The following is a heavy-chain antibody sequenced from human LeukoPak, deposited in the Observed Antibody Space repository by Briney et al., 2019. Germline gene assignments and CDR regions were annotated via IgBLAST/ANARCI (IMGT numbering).Heavy chain of an antibody. V-gene: IGHV4-59*01. J-gene: IGHJ3*02. CDR1: GGSISTYH. CDR2: IYYSGDT. CDR3: ARELGRAFDI. Sequence: PSETLSLTCTVSGGSISTYHWSWIRQPPGKGLEWIGYIYYSGDTNQNPSLNSRATISVDTSKNQFSLKLKSVVAADTAVYYCARELGRAFDIWGQGELVTVSS.